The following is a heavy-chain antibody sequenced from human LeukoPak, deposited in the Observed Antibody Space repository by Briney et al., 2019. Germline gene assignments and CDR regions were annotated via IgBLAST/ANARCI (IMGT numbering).Heavy chain of an antibody. CDR1: GFTFSSYS. J-gene: IGHJ5*02. CDR3: ARGRVGYSSSWYWFDP. Sequence: GGSLRLSCAASGFTFSSYSTNWVRQAPGKGLEWVSYISSSSSTIYYADSVKGRFTLSRDNAKNSLYLQMNSLRAEDTAVYYCARGRVGYSSSWYWFDPWGQGTLVTVSS. D-gene: IGHD6-13*01. CDR2: ISSSSSTI. V-gene: IGHV3-48*01.